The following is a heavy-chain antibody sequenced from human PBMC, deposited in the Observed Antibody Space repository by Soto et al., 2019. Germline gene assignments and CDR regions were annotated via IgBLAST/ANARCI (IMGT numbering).Heavy chain of an antibody. CDR2: INHSGST. V-gene: IGHV4-34*01. CDR3: ARGITYYDFWSGYYSHYYYMDV. CDR1: GGSFSGYY. D-gene: IGHD3-3*01. J-gene: IGHJ6*03. Sequence: SETLSLTCAVYGGSFSGYYWSGIRQPPGKGLEWIGEINHSGSTNYNPSLKSRVTISVDTSKNQFSLKLSSVTAADTAVYYCARGITYYDFWSGYYSHYYYMDVWGKGTTVTVSS.